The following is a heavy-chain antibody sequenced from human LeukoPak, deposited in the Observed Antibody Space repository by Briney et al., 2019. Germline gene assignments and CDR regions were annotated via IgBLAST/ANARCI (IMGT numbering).Heavy chain of an antibody. CDR3: ATLYTGTTSWFDP. Sequence: ASVKVSCKVSGYTLTELSMHCVRQAPGKGLEWMGGFDPEDGETIYAQKFQGRVTMTEDTSTDTAYMELSSLRSGDTAVYYCATLYTGTTSWFDPRGQGTLVTVSS. V-gene: IGHV1-24*01. J-gene: IGHJ5*02. CDR2: FDPEDGET. CDR1: GYTLTELS. D-gene: IGHD1-1*01.